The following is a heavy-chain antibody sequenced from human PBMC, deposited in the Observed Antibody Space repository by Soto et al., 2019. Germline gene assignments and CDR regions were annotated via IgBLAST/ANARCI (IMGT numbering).Heavy chain of an antibody. CDR2: FDPEDGET. D-gene: IGHD1-26*01. V-gene: IGHV1-24*01. Sequence: ASVKVSCKVSGYTLTELSMHWVRQAPGKGLEWMGGFDPEDGETIYAQKFQGRVTMTEDTSTDTAYMELSSLRSEDTAVYYCATDSLNRWVIDYWGQGTLVTVSS. J-gene: IGHJ4*02. CDR3: ATDSLNRWVIDY. CDR1: GYTLTELS.